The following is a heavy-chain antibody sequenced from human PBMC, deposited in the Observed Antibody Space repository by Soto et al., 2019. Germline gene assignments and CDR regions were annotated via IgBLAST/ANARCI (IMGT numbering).Heavy chain of an antibody. CDR2: INPSGST. D-gene: IGHD6-13*01. V-gene: IGHV4-4*02. CDR1: GFSISSSNW. Sequence: QVQLQESGPGLVKPSGTLSLTCAVSGFSISSSNWWSWVLQHPGKVLEWIGEINPSGSTNYNPSLTRRVTISVDNSKNQFALKLSSVTAADTAVYDCARGGLAIGYYDYYGVYVWRQGTTVTVSS. CDR3: ARGGLAIGYYDYYGVYV. J-gene: IGHJ6*02.